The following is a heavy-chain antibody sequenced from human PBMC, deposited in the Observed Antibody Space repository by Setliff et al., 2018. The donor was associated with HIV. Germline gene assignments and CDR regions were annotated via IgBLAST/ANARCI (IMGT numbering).Heavy chain of an antibody. D-gene: IGHD6-13*01. V-gene: IGHV4-34*01. CDR3: ARGVAAAGL. Sequence: SETLSLTCVVYAGSFSGYSWTWIRQPPGKGLEWIGEIYHSGHTFYNPSLRGRVTISVDTSKNQFSLKLSSVTAADTAVYYCARGVAAAGLWGQGTLVTVSS. J-gene: IGHJ4*02. CDR1: AGSFSGYS. CDR2: IYHSGHT.